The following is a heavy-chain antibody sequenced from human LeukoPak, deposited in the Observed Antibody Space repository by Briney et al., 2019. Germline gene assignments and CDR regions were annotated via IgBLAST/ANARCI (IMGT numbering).Heavy chain of an antibody. J-gene: IGHJ6*03. Sequence: SETLSLTCSVSGVSTGSQNFYWALIRQPPGKGLEWIGNIYHTGSAYYSAALKSRVTISIDTSKDNFSLRLTSLTAADTAVYYCARLRDYGNLFFYFYMDVWGKGATVTVSS. CDR1: GVSTGSQNFY. D-gene: IGHD4-17*01. CDR3: ARLRDYGNLFFYFYMDV. CDR2: IYHTGSA. V-gene: IGHV4-39*02.